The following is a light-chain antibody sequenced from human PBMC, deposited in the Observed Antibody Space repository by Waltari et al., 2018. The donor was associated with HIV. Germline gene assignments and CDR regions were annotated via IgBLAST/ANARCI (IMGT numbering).Light chain of an antibody. CDR2: EVT. J-gene: IGLJ3*02. V-gene: IGLV2-8*01. CDR1: SSDIGGYHY. Sequence: QSALTQPPSASGSPGQSVAISCTGTSSDIGGYHYVSWYQQHPGKAPNLMIFEVTKRPSGVPVRFSGSKSGNTASLTVSGLQAEDEADYYCASYGGTNDLVFGGGTKLTVL. CDR3: ASYGGTNDLV.